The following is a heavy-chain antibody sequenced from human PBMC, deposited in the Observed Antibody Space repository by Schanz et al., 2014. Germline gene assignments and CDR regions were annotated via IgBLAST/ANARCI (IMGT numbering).Heavy chain of an antibody. D-gene: IGHD3-10*01. CDR3: ASGVHVSSLQKGLQF. J-gene: IGHJ1*01. CDR2: IATSSSTR. Sequence: EVHLVESGGGLVKRGGSLRLSCAASGFTISSYSMNWVRQVPGKGLEWLSYIATSSSTRHYADSVKGRVTISRDNAKNTLYLQMNSLRAEDTAVYYCASGVHVSSLQKGLQFWGRGTLVIVSS. V-gene: IGHV3-48*01. CDR1: GFTISSYS.